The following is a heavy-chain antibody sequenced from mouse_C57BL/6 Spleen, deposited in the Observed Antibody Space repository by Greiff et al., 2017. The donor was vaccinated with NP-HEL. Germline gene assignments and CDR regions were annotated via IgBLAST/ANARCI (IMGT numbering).Heavy chain of an antibody. CDR2: ISGGGGNT. J-gene: IGHJ3*01. V-gene: IGHV5-9*01. Sequence: EVKLVESGGGLVKPGGSLKLSCAASGFTFSSYTMSWVRQTPEKRLEWVATISGGGGNTYYPDSVKGRFTISRDNAKSTLYLQMSSLRSEDTALYYCARGGWDAGGFAYGGQGTLVTVSA. CDR1: GFTFSSYT. D-gene: IGHD4-1*01. CDR3: ARGGWDAGGFAY.